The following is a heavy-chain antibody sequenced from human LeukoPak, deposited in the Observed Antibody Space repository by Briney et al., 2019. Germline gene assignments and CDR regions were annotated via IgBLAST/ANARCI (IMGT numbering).Heavy chain of an antibody. Sequence: PSEPLSLTHTESGGPISGYYWRSIRQPPGKGLEWIGYIYYSGSTNYNPSLKSRVTISVDTSKNQFSLKLSSVTAADTAVYYCARSYGSGIVWFDPWGQGTLVTVSS. V-gene: IGHV4-59*01. J-gene: IGHJ5*02. CDR3: ARSYGSGIVWFDP. D-gene: IGHD3-10*01. CDR2: IYYSGST. CDR1: GGPISGYY.